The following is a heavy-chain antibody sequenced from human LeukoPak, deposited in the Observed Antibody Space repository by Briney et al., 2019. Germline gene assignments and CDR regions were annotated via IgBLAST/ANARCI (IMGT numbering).Heavy chain of an antibody. Sequence: LPGGSLRLSCAASGFIFDDYGMSWVRQAPGKGREWVSGINWNGGSTGYADSVKGRFTISRDNAKNSLYLQMNSLRAEDTALYYCARDRGSHSSGWYGLDYWGQGTLVTVSS. CDR2: INWNGGST. D-gene: IGHD6-19*01. V-gene: IGHV3-20*04. CDR1: GFIFDDYG. CDR3: ARDRGSHSSGWYGLDY. J-gene: IGHJ4*02.